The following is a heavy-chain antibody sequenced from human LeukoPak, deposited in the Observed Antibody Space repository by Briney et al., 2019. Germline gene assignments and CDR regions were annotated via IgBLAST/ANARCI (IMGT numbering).Heavy chain of an antibody. CDR2: IYSGGTT. CDR1: GFTVSGNY. V-gene: IGHV3-53*01. Sequence: PGGSLRLSCAVSGFTVSGNYMSWVRQAPGKGLEWVSLIYSGGTTYYADSVKGRFTVSRDNSKNTLYLQMNSLRAEDTAVYYCARRAGGYSHPYDYWGQGTLVTVSS. J-gene: IGHJ4*02. CDR3: ARRAGGYSHPYDY. D-gene: IGHD4-23*01.